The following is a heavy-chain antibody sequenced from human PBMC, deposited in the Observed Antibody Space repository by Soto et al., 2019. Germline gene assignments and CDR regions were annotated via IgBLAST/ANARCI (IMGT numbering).Heavy chain of an antibody. CDR1: GFTFLSSA. D-gene: IGHD5-12*01. V-gene: IGHV1-58*02. Sequence: QVQLVQSGPEVRKPGPSVKVSCKTSGFTFLSSAMQWVRQARGQRLEWIGWIVVGGGYTHYAQKFQDRVSIPREVSAGTGYLALTSLRSEDTAVYYCAAIPGWLRLDPRDSWGQGTLVTVSS. CDR2: IVVGGGYT. J-gene: IGHJ4*02. CDR3: AAIPGWLRLDPRDS.